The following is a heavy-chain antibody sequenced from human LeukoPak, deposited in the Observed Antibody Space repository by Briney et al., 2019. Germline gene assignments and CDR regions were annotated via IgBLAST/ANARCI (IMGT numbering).Heavy chain of an antibody. J-gene: IGHJ3*02. CDR3: AKEPRWEQLHSFDI. D-gene: IGHD1/OR15-1a*01. CDR1: GFTFSDYY. Sequence: GGSLRLSCAASGFTFSDYYMSWIRQAPGKGLEWVSYITSSGNTIYYADSVKGRFTISRDNAKNSLYLQMDSLRAEDTAVYYCAKEPRWEQLHSFDIWGQGTTVTVSS. V-gene: IGHV3-11*01. CDR2: ITSSGNTI.